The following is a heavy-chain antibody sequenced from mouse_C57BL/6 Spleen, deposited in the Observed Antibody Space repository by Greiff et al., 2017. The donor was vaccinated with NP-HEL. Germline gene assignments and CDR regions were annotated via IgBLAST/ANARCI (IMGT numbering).Heavy chain of an antibody. Sequence: VQLQESGAELVRPGASVTLSCKASGYTFTDYEMHWVKQTPVHGLEWIGAIDPETGGTAYNQKFKGKAILTADKSSSTAYMELRSLTSEDSAVYYCTRRGYLDYWGQGTTLTVSS. CDR3: TRRGYLDY. CDR1: GYTFTDYE. CDR2: IDPETGGT. J-gene: IGHJ2*01. V-gene: IGHV1-15*01.